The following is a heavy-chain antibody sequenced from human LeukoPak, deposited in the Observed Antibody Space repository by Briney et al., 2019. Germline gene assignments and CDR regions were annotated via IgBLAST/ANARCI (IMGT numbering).Heavy chain of an antibody. CDR2: ISGSGGIT. CDR1: GFTFSSDA. J-gene: IGHJ1*01. V-gene: IGHV3-23*01. D-gene: IGHD6-19*01. CDR3: AKTGYSSGWWGDFQH. Sequence: PGGSLRLSCAASGFTFSSDAMSWVRQAPGEGLEWVSAISGSGGITYYADSAKGRFAISRDNSKNTLYLQMNSLRAEDTAVYYCAKTGYSSGWWGDFQHWGQGTLVTVSS.